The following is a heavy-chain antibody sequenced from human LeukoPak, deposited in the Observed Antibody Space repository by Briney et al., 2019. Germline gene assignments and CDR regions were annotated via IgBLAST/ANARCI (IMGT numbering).Heavy chain of an antibody. V-gene: IGHV3-23*01. CDR2: INGSVSIT. Sequence: GGSLRLSCGVSGFPFCNYPMRSVRQARAKGLELVSRINGSVSITYYAASVKGWFTISRDNSKDTLYLQMNSLRAEDTAVYYCAKDSGWDWGQGTLVTVSS. J-gene: IGHJ4*02. D-gene: IGHD3-10*01. CDR3: AKDSGWD. CDR1: GFPFCNYP.